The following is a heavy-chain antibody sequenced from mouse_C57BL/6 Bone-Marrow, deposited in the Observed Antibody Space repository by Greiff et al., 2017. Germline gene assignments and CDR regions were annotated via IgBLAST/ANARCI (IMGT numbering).Heavy chain of an antibody. CDR2: IDPSDSYT. CDR3: ARDGSSYLAWFAY. V-gene: IGHV1-50*01. D-gene: IGHD1-1*01. Sequence: QVQLKQPGAELVKPGASVKLSCKASGYTFTSYWMQWVKQRPGQGLEWIGEIDPSDSYTNYNQKFKGKATLTVDTSSSTAYMQLSSLTSEDSAVYYCARDGSSYLAWFAYWGQGTLVTVSA. J-gene: IGHJ3*01. CDR1: GYTFTSYW.